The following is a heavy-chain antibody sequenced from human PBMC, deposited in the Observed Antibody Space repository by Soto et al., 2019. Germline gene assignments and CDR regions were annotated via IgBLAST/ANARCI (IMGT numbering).Heavy chain of an antibody. V-gene: IGHV4-39*07. Sequence: PSETLSLTCTVSGGSIASSLYYWGWVRQSPGKGLEWIESIYYSGSTHYNPSLKSRVTISVDRSKNQFSLKLNSVTAADTAVYYCARGLGPWGQGTLVTVSS. CDR1: GGSIASSLYY. CDR2: IYYSGST. D-gene: IGHD3-10*01. J-gene: IGHJ5*02. CDR3: ARGLGP.